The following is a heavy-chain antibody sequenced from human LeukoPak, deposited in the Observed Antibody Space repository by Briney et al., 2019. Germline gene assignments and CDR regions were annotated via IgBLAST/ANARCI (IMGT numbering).Heavy chain of an antibody. CDR3: ARASPKARYYYDSSGYYPDY. Sequence: GSLRLSCAASGFTFSSYSMNWVRQAPGKGLEWVSYISSSSTTTHYADSVKGRFTISRDNAKNSLYLQMNSLRAEDTAVYYCARASPKARYYYDSSGYYPDYWGQGTPVTVSS. CDR1: GFTFSSYS. CDR2: ISSSSTTT. V-gene: IGHV3-48*01. D-gene: IGHD3-22*01. J-gene: IGHJ4*02.